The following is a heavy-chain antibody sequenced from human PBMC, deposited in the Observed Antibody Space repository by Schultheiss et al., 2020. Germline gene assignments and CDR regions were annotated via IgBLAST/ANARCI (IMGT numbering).Heavy chain of an antibody. CDR2: IYYSGST. CDR3: AKDHRTVTTWGLSRRARDSCREGRFDY. J-gene: IGHJ4*02. V-gene: IGHV4-59*04. Sequence: SETLSLTFTVPGGSISSYYWSWIRQPPGKGLEWIGRIYYSGSTYYNPSLKSRVTISVDTSKNQFSLKLNSVTPEDTAVYYCAKDHRTVTTWGLSRRARDSCREGRFDYWGQGTLVTVSS. D-gene: IGHD4-11*01. CDR1: GGSISSYY.